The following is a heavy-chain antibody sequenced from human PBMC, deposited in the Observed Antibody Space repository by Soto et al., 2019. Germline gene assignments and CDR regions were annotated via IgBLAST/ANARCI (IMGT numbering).Heavy chain of an antibody. CDR2: INPNSGGT. CDR3: ARDPGGYCSSTSCIAPYYYYGMDV. Sequence: ASVKVSCKASGYTFTGYYMHWVRQAPGQGLEWMGWINPNSGGTNYAQKFQGRVTMTRDTSISTAYMELSRLRSDDTAVYYCARDPGGYCSSTSCIAPYYYYGMDVWGQGTTVTSP. D-gene: IGHD2-2*01. V-gene: IGHV1-2*02. CDR1: GYTFTGYY. J-gene: IGHJ6*02.